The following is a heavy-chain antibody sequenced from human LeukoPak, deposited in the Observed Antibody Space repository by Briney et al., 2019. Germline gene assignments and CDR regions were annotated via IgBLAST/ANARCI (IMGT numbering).Heavy chain of an antibody. CDR1: GFTFSSSA. J-gene: IGHJ3*02. CDR2: ISGSGGGT. D-gene: IGHD4-17*01. Sequence: GGSLRLSCTASGFTFSSSAMSWVRQPPGKGLEWVSAISGSGGGTYYADSVKGRFTISRDNSKNTLYLQMNSLRAEDTAVYYCAKGRPTVDDAFDIWGQGTMVTVSS. V-gene: IGHV3-23*01. CDR3: AKGRPTVDDAFDI.